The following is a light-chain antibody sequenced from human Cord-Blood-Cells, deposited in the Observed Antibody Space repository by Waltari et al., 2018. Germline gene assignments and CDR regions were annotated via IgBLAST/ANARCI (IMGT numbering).Light chain of an antibody. J-gene: IGKJ4*01. CDR3: QQSYSTPRT. CDR2: AAS. Sequence: DIQITQSPSSLSASVGDRVTITCRASQSISSYLNWYQQKPGNAPKLLIYAASSLQSGVPSRFSGSGSGTDFTLTISSLQPEDFATYYCQQSYSTPRTFGGGTKVEIK. CDR1: QSISSY. V-gene: IGKV1-39*01.